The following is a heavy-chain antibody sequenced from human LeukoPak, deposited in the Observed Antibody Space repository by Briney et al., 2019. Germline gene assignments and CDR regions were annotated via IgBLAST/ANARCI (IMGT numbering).Heavy chain of an antibody. V-gene: IGHV4-34*01. CDR1: GGSFSGYY. Sequence: PSETLSLTCAVYGGSFSGYYWSWIRQPPGNGLEWIGEINPSGSTNYNPSLKSRVTISVDTSKNQFSLKLSSVTAADTAVYYCATRYYGSGSWGIYGMDVWGKGTTVTVSS. CDR3: ATRYYGSGSWGIYGMDV. CDR2: INPSGST. J-gene: IGHJ6*04. D-gene: IGHD3-10*01.